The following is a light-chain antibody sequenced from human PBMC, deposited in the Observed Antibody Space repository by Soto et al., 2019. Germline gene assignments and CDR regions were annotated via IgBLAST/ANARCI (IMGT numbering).Light chain of an antibody. CDR2: SDN. J-gene: IGLJ2*01. CDR3: AAWDDSLNVL. V-gene: IGLV1-44*01. CDR1: SSKIGSNT. Sequence: QSALTQPPSASGTPGQRVTISCSGSSSKIGSNTVNWYQKLPGTAPKLLIYSDNQRPSGVPDRFSGSKSGTSASLAISGLQSEDEADYYCAAWDDSLNVLFGGGTKVTVL.